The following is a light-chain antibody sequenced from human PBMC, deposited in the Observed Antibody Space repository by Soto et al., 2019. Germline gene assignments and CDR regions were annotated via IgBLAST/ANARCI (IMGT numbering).Light chain of an antibody. Sequence: EIVLTQSTATLSLSPGARATLSCRASQSVSSYLAWYQQQPGQAPRLLIYDASNRATGIPDRFSGSGSGTDFTLTISRLEPEDFAVYYCQQYGNSWTFGQGTKVDIK. V-gene: IGKV3-11*01. CDR1: QSVSSY. CDR2: DAS. CDR3: QQYGNSWT. J-gene: IGKJ1*01.